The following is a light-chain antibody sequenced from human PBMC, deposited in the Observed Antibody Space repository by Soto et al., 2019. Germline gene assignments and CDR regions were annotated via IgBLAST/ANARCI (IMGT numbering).Light chain of an antibody. CDR2: GAS. Sequence: EIVLTQSPGTLSLSPGERATLSCRASQSVSSSYLAWYQQKPGQAPRLLIYGASSRATGIPDRFGGSGSGTDFTLTISRLEPEDFAVYYCQQYGSSLWTLGHGTKVDIK. CDR3: QQYGSSLWT. CDR1: QSVSSSY. J-gene: IGKJ1*01. V-gene: IGKV3-20*01.